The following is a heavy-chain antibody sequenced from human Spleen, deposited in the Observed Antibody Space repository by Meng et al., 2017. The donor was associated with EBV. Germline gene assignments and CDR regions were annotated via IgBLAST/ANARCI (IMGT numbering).Heavy chain of an antibody. J-gene: IGHJ4*02. D-gene: IGHD3-10*01. Sequence: QVRLVQSGAEVKNPGASVKCSCKASGYTFTSYDINWVRQATGQGLEWMGGLIPMFGEPNYAQKFEARVTITADESTRTHYMEMSSLTSEDTAVYYCASESGRGYTPDYWGQGTLVTVSS. CDR1: GYTFTSYD. V-gene: IGHV1-69*01. CDR3: ASESGRGYTPDY. CDR2: LIPMFGEP.